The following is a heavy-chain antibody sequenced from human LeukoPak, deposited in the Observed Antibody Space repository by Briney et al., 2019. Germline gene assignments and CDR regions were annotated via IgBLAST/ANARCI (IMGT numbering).Heavy chain of an antibody. V-gene: IGHV1-8*01. J-gene: IGHJ3*02. Sequence: ASVKVSCKASGYTFTSYVINWVRQATGQGLEWMGYMNPNSGNTGYAQKFQGRVTMTRNTSISTAYMELSSLRFEDTAVYYCARVPREIASIWGQGTMVTVSS. CDR3: ARVPREIASI. CDR1: GYTFTSYV. CDR2: MNPNSGNT. D-gene: IGHD3-16*02.